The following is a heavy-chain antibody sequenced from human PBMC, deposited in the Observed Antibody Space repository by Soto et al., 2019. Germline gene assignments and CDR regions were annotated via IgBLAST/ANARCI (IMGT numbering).Heavy chain of an antibody. Sequence: HPGGSLRLSCAASGFTCSSYAMSWVRQAPGKGLEWVSAISGSGGSTYYAASVKGRFTISRDNSKNTLYLQMNSLRAEDTAVYYCAKDLFGKIPPAPFDHWGQGTLVTVSS. V-gene: IGHV3-23*01. D-gene: IGHD3-10*01. J-gene: IGHJ5*02. CDR2: ISGSGGST. CDR3: AKDLFGKIPPAPFDH. CDR1: GFTCSSYA.